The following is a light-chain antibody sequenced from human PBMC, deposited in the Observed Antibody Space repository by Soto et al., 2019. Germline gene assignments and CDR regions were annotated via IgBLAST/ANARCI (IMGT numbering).Light chain of an antibody. CDR1: QSVRSN. CDR2: GAS. V-gene: IGKV3-15*01. J-gene: IGKJ1*01. CDR3: QQYNNWPPWT. Sequence: EIVMTQSPGTPSVSPGGRATLSCRGSQSVRSNLAWYQRKPGQAPRLLIYGASTRATGIPARFSGSGSGTEFTLTISSLQSEDFAVYYCQQYNNWPPWTFGQGTKVDI.